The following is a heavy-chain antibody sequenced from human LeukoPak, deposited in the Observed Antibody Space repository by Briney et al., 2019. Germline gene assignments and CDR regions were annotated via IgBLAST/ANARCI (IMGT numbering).Heavy chain of an antibody. J-gene: IGHJ4*02. V-gene: IGHV4-31*03. CDR1: GGSISSGGYY. CDR3: ARGPYDYVWGSYRYSYFDY. D-gene: IGHD3-16*02. CDR2: IYYSGST. Sequence: SETLSLTCTVSGGSISSGGYYWSRIRQHPGKGLEWIGYIYYSGSTYYNPSLKSRVTISVDTSKNQFSLKLSSVTAADTAVYYCARGPYDYVWGSYRYSYFDYWGQGTLVTVSS.